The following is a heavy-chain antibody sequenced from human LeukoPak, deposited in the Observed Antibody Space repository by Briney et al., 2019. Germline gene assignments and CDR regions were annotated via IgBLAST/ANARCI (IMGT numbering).Heavy chain of an antibody. CDR3: ARENPLLVYFLT. CDR2: IYTSGST. J-gene: IGHJ5*02. D-gene: IGHD3-10*01. Sequence: SEALSLTCAVYGGSFSGYYWSWIRQPPGKGLEWIGRIYTSGSTNYNPSLKSRVTMSVDTSKNQFSLKLSSVTAADTAVYYCARENPLLVYFLTWGQGTLVTVSS. V-gene: IGHV4-59*10. CDR1: GGSFSGYY.